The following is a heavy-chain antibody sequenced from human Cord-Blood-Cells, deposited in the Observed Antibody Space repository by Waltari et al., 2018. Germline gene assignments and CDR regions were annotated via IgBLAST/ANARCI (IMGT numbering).Heavy chain of an antibody. V-gene: IGHV1-8*01. CDR2: MNPNSGNT. D-gene: IGHD4-17*01. CDR3: ARWTLPEDYGDWSKSMDV. J-gene: IGHJ6*02. Sequence: QVQLVQSGAEVKKPGASVKVSCKASGYTFTSYDINWVRQATGQGLEWMGWMNPNSGNTGYAQKFQGRVTMTRNTSISTAYMELSSLRSEDTAVYYCARWTLPEDYGDWSKSMDVWGQGTTVTVSS. CDR1: GYTFTSYD.